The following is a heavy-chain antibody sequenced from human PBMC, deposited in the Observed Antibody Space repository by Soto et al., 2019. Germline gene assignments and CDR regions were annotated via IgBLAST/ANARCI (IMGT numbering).Heavy chain of an antibody. CDR1: EFTFSNSV. CDR3: AKTQYDILDY. Sequence: VGPLRDSCSASEFTFSNSVRSWVRQAPGKGLEWVSVISASGDFTFYGDSVKGRFTISRDNSKNTLYLQMNTLRAEDTAVYFCAKTQYDILDYWGQGALVTVSS. D-gene: IGHD3-9*01. J-gene: IGHJ4*02. V-gene: IGHV3-23*01. CDR2: ISASGDFT.